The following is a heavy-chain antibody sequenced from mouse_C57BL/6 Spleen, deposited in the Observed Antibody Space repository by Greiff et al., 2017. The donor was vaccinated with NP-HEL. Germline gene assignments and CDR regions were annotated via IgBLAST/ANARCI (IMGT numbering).Heavy chain of an antibody. CDR3: ARLITDAMDY. V-gene: IGHV5-6*01. D-gene: IGHD2-4*01. CDR2: ISSGGSYT. J-gene: IGHJ4*01. Sequence: EVQLVESGGDLVKPGGSLKLSCAASGFTFSSYGMSWVRQTPDKRLEWVATISSGGSYTYYPDSVKGRFTISRDNAKNTLYLQMSSLKSEDTAMYYCARLITDAMDYWGQGTSVTVSS. CDR1: GFTFSSYG.